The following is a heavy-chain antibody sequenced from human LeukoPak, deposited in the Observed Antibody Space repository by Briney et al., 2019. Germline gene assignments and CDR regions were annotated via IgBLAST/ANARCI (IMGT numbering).Heavy chain of an antibody. V-gene: IGHV5-51*01. CDR1: GYMFIDYW. CDR2: VYPGYSDT. CDR3: ARRGWYNYNYYGMDV. D-gene: IGHD1-1*01. Sequence: GESLKISCKGSGYMFIDYWIGWVRQMPGKGLEWMGIVYPGYSDTRYRPSDQAQVTISVDKSISAAYLQWSRLKASDPAIYYCARRGWYNYNYYGMDVWGKGTTVTVSS. J-gene: IGHJ6*04.